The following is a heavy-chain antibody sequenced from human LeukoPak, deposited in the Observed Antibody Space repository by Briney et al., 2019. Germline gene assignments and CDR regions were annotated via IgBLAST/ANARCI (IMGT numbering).Heavy chain of an antibody. V-gene: IGHV4-34*01. CDR3: ARGVSNGSSWYYFDY. D-gene: IGHD6-13*01. CDR1: GGSFSGHY. CDR2: INHSGST. J-gene: IGHJ4*02. Sequence: SETLSLTCAVYGGSFSGHYWSWIRQPPGKGLEWIGEINHSGSTNCNAPLKSRVTVSVDTSKNQFSLKLSSVTAADTAVYYCARGVSNGSSWYYFDYWGQGTLVTVSS.